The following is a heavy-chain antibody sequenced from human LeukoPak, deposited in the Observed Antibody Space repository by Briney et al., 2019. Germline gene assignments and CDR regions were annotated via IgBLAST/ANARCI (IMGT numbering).Heavy chain of an antibody. CDR1: GFTVSSNY. Sequence: GGSLRLSCAASGFTVSSNYMSWVRQAPGKGLEWVSVIYSGGSTYYADSVKGRFTISRDNSKNTLYLQMNSLRAEDTAVYYCARDYGSGSYYYYYYYYMDVWGKGTTVTVSS. CDR2: IYSGGST. D-gene: IGHD3-10*01. V-gene: IGHV3-66*02. J-gene: IGHJ6*03. CDR3: ARDYGSGSYYYYYYYYMDV.